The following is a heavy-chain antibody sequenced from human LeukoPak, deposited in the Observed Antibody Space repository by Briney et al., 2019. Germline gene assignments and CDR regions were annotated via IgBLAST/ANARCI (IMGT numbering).Heavy chain of an antibody. D-gene: IGHD5-12*01. J-gene: IGHJ4*02. Sequence: GGSLRLSCAASGFTFSSYGMHWVRQAPGKGLEWVAVISYDGSKYYADSVKGRFTISRDNSKNTLYLQMNSLRAEDTAVYYCAKGRYSGYDLDYWGQGTLVTVSS. V-gene: IGHV3-30*18. CDR2: ISYDGSK. CDR3: AKGRYSGYDLDY. CDR1: GFTFSSYG.